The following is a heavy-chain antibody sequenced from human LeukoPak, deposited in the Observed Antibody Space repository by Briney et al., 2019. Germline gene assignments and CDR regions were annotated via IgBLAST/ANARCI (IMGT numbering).Heavy chain of an antibody. D-gene: IGHD4-17*01. CDR2: VYYSGST. J-gene: IGHJ5*02. CDR3: ASYMTTVTTQGWFDP. V-gene: IGHV4-59*11. Sequence: SETLSLTCTVSGVSIRSHYWSWIRQPPGKGLEWIGYVYYSGSTNYNPSLKSRVTISVDTSKNQFSLRLSSVTAADTAVYYCASYMTTVTTQGWFDPWGQGTLVTVSS. CDR1: GVSIRSHY.